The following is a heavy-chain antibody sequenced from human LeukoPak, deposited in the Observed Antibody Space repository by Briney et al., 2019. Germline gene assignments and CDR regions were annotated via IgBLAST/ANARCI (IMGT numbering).Heavy chain of an antibody. CDR3: ARDNGRDMATV. D-gene: IGHD5-24*01. CDR1: GGSISSSSYY. CDR2: IYYSGNT. Sequence: SETLSLTCTVSGGSISSSSYYWDWIRQPPGKGLEWIGSIYYSGNTYYSPSLKSRGTISVDTSKNQFSLRLSSVTAADTAVYYCARDNGRDMATVWGQGTLVTVSS. J-gene: IGHJ4*02. V-gene: IGHV4-39*07.